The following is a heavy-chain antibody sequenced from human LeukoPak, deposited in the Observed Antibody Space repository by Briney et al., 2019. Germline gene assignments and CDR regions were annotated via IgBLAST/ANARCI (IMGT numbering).Heavy chain of an antibody. J-gene: IGHJ6*02. CDR1: GFTFSSYA. CDR2: ITASGGST. D-gene: IGHD3-9*01. Sequence: GGSLRLSCAASGFTFSSYAMNWVRQAPGKGLEWVSGITASGGSTYYADSVKGRFTISRDNSKNTLYLQMNSLRAEDTAVYYCARAADYDILTGYGMDVWGQGTTVTVSS. V-gene: IGHV3-23*01. CDR3: ARAADYDILTGYGMDV.